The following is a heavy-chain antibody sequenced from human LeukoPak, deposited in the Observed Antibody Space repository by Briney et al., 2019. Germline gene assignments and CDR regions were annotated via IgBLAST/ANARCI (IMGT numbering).Heavy chain of an antibody. D-gene: IGHD3-22*01. CDR2: IRYDGSDR. J-gene: IGHJ4*02. V-gene: IGHV3-30*02. CDR3: AKGKEDYYYDSGGYYYLDH. Sequence: GGSLRLSCAASGFTFSSYVMHWVRQAPGKGLEWVAYIRYDGSDRYYADSVKGRFTISSDNPKNTLYLQMSSLRAEDTAVYHCAKGKEDYYYDSGGYYYLDHWGQGTLVTVSS. CDR1: GFTFSSYV.